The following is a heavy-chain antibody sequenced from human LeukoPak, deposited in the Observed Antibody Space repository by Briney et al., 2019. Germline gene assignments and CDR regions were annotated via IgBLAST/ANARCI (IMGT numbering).Heavy chain of an antibody. Sequence: GGSLRLSCATSEFTFNSYAMPWVRQAPGKGLEWVALISFDGRITYYADSVKGRFTISRDNSKNTLFLQMNSLRAGDTAVYYCARGKAYYDSSGYYPYFDYWGQGTLVTVSS. V-gene: IGHV3-30*01. J-gene: IGHJ4*02. CDR2: ISFDGRIT. CDR3: ARGKAYYDSSGYYPYFDY. CDR1: EFTFNSYA. D-gene: IGHD3-22*01.